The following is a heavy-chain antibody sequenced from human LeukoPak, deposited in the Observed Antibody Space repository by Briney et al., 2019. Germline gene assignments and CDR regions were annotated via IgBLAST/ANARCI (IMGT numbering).Heavy chain of an antibody. V-gene: IGHV3-7*04. CDR3: ARGVYAFDI. Sequence: GGSLRLSCAASGFTFNSHWMTWVRQAPGKGLEWVANIKEDGSERYYVDSVKGRFTISRDNAKNSLFLQMNSLRVEDTAVYFCARGVYAFDIWGQGTMVTVSS. CDR2: IKEDGSER. J-gene: IGHJ3*02. CDR1: GFTFNSHW. D-gene: IGHD5/OR15-5a*01.